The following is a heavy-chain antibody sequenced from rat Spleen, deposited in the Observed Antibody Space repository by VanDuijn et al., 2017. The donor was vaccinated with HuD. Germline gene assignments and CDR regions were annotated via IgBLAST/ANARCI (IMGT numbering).Heavy chain of an antibody. V-gene: IGHV3-3*01. CDR2: INSAGST. D-gene: IGHD1-5*01. J-gene: IGHJ3*01. CDR1: FYSITSSYR. CDR3: AAGRYNWNWFAY. Sequence: EVQLRESGPGLVKPSQSLSLTCSVTFYSITSSYRWSWIRKFPGNKLEWMGYINSAGSTDYNPSLKSRISITRDTSKNQFFLQVNSVTTEDTATYYCAAGRYNWNWFAYWGQGTLVTVSS.